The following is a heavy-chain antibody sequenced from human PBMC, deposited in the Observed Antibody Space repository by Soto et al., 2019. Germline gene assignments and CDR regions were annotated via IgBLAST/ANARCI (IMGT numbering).Heavy chain of an antibody. CDR3: ARDRIPTGMDV. Sequence: PGGSLRLSCAASGFTFSNYAMSWVRQAPGKGLEWVSGISDIGGNTYYADSVKGWFTISRDNSKNTLYLQMNSLRAEDTAVYYCARDRIPTGMDVWGQGTTVTVSS. CDR1: GFTFSNYA. CDR2: ISDIGGNT. V-gene: IGHV3-23*01. J-gene: IGHJ6*02.